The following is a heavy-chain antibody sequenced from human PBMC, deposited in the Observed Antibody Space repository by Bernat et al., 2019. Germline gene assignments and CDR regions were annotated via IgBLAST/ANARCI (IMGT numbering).Heavy chain of an antibody. CDR3: AKDPREGGLMYYFDY. D-gene: IGHD2-15*01. CDR1: GFTFSSYG. V-gene: IGHV3-30*18. J-gene: IGHJ4*02. CDR2: ISYDGSNK. Sequence: QVQLVESGGGVVQPGGSLRLSCAASGFTFSSYGMHWVRQAPGKGLEWVAVISYDGSNKYYADSVKGRFTISRDNSKNTLYLQMNSLRAEDTAVYYCAKDPREGGLMYYFDYWGQGTLVTVSS.